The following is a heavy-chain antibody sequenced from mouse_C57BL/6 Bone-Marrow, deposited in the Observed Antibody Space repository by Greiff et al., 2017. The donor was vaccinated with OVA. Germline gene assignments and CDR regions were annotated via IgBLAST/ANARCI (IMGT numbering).Heavy chain of an antibody. V-gene: IGHV2-2*01. J-gene: IGHJ1*03. CDR2: IWSGGST. D-gene: IGHD2-5*01. Sequence: VQLQQSGPGLVQPSQSLSITCTVSGFSLTSYGVHWVRQSPGNGLEWLGVIWSGGSTDYNAAFISRLSISKDNSKSQVFFKMNSLQADDTAIYYCARKDSNYSYFDVWGTGTTVTVSS. CDR3: ARKDSNYSYFDV. CDR1: GFSLTSYG.